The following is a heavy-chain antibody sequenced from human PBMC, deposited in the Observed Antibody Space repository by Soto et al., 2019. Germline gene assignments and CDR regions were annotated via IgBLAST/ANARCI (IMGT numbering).Heavy chain of an antibody. V-gene: IGHV3-23*01. CDR1: GFTFSSYA. D-gene: IGHD1-1*01. CDR3: AKAPFNTKGYFDP. J-gene: IGHJ5*02. CDR2: ISGSDSTT. Sequence: GGSLRLSCAASGFTFSSYAMSWVRQAPGKGLEWVSGISGSDSTTCYADSVKGRFTISRNNSRNTLYLQMNSLRAEDTAVYYCAKAPFNTKGYFDPWGQGTLVTVSS.